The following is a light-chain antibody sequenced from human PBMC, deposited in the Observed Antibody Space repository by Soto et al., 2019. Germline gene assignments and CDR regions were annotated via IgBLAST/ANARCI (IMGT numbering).Light chain of an antibody. V-gene: IGKV3-11*01. J-gene: IGKJ2*01. CDR3: QQRSNWPPYT. CDR2: DAS. CDR1: QSISSY. Sequence: EIVLTHSPATLSLSPGERATLSCRASQSISSYLAWYQQKPGQAPRLLIYDASNRAPGIPARFSGSGSGTDFPLTISSLEPEDFAVYYCQQRSNWPPYTFGQGTKLEIK.